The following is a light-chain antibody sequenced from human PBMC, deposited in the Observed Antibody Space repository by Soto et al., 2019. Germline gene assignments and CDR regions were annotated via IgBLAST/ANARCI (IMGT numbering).Light chain of an antibody. CDR3: QQYNSYWT. V-gene: IGKV1-17*01. CDR1: QGIRND. CDR2: AAT. Sequence: DIQMTQSPSSLSASVGDRVTITCRASQGIRNDLAWFQQKPGKAPKRLIYAATNLQSGAPSRFSGSGSGTEFTLPISSLQPDDVATYYCQQYNSYWTFGQGTKVDI. J-gene: IGKJ1*01.